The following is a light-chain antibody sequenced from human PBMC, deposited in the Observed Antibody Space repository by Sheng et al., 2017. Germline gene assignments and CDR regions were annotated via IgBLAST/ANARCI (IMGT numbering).Light chain of an antibody. Sequence: DIQMTQSPSSLSASVGDRVTITCQASQDINNYLNWYQQKPGKAPKLLIYDASNLETGVPSRFSGSGSGTDFTFTISSLQPEDIATYYCQQYDSVLITFGQGTRLEIK. CDR1: QDINNY. CDR3: QQYDSVLIT. J-gene: IGKJ5*01. V-gene: IGKV1-33*01. CDR2: DAS.